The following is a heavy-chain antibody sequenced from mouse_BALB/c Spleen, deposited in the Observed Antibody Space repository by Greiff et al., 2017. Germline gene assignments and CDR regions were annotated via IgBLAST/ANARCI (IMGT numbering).Heavy chain of an antibody. CDR2: IDPANGNT. J-gene: IGHJ3*01. CDR3: AAEDQYAY. V-gene: IGHV14-3*02. Sequence: VQLQQSGPELVKPGASVKLSCTASGFTFTDSYMHWVKQRPEKGLEWIGRIDPANGNTKYDPKFKGKATMTADTSSNTAYLQLSSLTSEDTAVYYCAAEDQYAYWGQGTLVTVSA. CDR1: GFTFTDSY.